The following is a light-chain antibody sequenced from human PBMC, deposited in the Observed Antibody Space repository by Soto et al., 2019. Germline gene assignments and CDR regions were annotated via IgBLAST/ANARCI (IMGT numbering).Light chain of an antibody. CDR2: TNN. Sequence: QSVLTQPPSASGTPGQTVTISCSGSTSNIGSNTVNWYQQVPGTAPKLLIYTNNLRPSGVPDRFSGSVSGTSASLAISRLQSEDEGDFYCSAWDDSLNGVAFGGGTKLTVL. CDR3: SAWDDSLNGVA. CDR1: TSNIGSNT. V-gene: IGLV1-44*01. J-gene: IGLJ3*02.